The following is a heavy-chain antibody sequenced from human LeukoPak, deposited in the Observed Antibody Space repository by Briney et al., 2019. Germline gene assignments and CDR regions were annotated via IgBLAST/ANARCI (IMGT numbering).Heavy chain of an antibody. J-gene: IGHJ4*02. CDR2: ISYDGSNE. CDR1: GFTFSNYG. CDR3: ARRFCTTTSCPPGDY. Sequence: GRSLRLSCAASGFTFSNYGMHWVRQAPGKGLEWLAVISYDGSNEYYADSVKGRFTISRDNSKNTLYLQMNSLGTEDTAVYYCARRFCTTTSCPPGDYWGQGTLVTVSS. V-gene: IGHV3-30*03. D-gene: IGHD2-2*01.